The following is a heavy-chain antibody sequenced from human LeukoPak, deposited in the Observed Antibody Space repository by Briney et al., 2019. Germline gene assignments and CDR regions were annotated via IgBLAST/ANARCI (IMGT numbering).Heavy chain of an antibody. J-gene: IGHJ4*02. V-gene: IGHV4-59*11. D-gene: IGHD5-18*01. Sequence: SETLSLTCTVSGVSISSHYWSWIRQPPGKGREWIGYMFDSENTKDNPSLKSRIALSADTSKNQFSLRLSSVTAADTAVYYCATIKRGSIFGYFDFWGQGILVTVSS. CDR2: MFDSENT. CDR1: GVSISSHY. CDR3: ATIKRGSIFGYFDF.